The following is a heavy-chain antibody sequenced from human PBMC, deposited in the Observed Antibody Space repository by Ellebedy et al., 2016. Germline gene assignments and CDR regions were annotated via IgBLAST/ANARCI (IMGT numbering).Heavy chain of an antibody. Sequence: GGSLRLXXAASGFTFSSYSMNWVRQAPGKGLEWVSSISSSSSYIYYADSVKGRFTISRDNAKNSLYLQMNSLRAEDTAVYYCARGYSYDPLSGLDYWGQGTLVTVSS. J-gene: IGHJ4*02. CDR2: ISSSSSYI. V-gene: IGHV3-21*01. CDR1: GFTFSSYS. D-gene: IGHD5-18*01. CDR3: ARGYSYDPLSGLDY.